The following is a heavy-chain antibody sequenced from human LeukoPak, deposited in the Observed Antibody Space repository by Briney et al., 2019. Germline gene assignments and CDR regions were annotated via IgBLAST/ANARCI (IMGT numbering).Heavy chain of an antibody. V-gene: IGHV1-2*02. CDR3: AREYSSLPEGFDP. Sequence: GASVKVSCKASGYTFTGYYMHWVRQAPGQGLEWMGWINPNSGGTNYAQKFQGRVTMTRDTSISTAYMELSRLRSDDTAVYYCAREYSSLPEGFDPWGQGTLVTVSS. CDR1: GYTFTGYY. CDR2: INPNSGGT. D-gene: IGHD6-6*01. J-gene: IGHJ5*02.